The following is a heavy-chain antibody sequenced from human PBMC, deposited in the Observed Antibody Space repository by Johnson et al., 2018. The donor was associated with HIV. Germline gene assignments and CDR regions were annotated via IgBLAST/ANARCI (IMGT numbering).Heavy chain of an antibody. V-gene: IGHV3-30*04. J-gene: IGHJ3*02. D-gene: IGHD6-6*01. CDR3: ARAQLLADDAFNN. Sequence: QVQLVESGGGVVQPGRSLRLSCGASGFIFSSYAMHWVRQAPGKGLEWVALISFDGSHKYYADSVKGRFTISRDNAKNTLYLQLNSLRVEDTAIYYCARAQLLADDAFNNWGQGTMVTVSS. CDR2: ISFDGSHK. CDR1: GFIFSSYA.